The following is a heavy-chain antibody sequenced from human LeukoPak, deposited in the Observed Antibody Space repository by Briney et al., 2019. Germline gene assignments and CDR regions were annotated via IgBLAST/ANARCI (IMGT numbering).Heavy chain of an antibody. CDR3: AGVWSSGYYNFDY. J-gene: IGHJ4*02. Sequence: PSETLSLTCTVSGYSITSAYYWGWIRQPPGKGLEWIGYSYYSGSTNYNPSLKSRVTISVDTSKNQFSLRLSSVTAADTAVYYCAGVWSSGYYNFDYWGQGTLVTVSS. D-gene: IGHD3-22*01. CDR2: SYYSGST. CDR1: GYSITSAYY. V-gene: IGHV4-61*01.